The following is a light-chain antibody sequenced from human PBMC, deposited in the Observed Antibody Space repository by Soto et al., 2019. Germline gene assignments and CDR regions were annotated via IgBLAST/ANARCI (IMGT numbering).Light chain of an antibody. CDR1: SSNIGSNA. CDR3: AAWDDRLNGVV. V-gene: IGLV1-36*01. J-gene: IGLJ3*02. CDR2: YDD. Sequence: QSAVTQPTSVSGAPRQRVTISCSGGSSNIGSNAVNWYQQFPGKAPKLLIYYDDLLPSGVSDRFSGSKSGTSASLAISGLQSDDVADYYCAAWDDRLNGVVFGGGTKLTVL.